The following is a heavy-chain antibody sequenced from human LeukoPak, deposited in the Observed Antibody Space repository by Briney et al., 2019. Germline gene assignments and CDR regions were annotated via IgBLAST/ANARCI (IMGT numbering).Heavy chain of an antibody. Sequence: ASVKVSCTASGYPFSSYGITWVRQAPGQGLEWLGWISAYNGNTQYGENFQGRVTMTTETSTTTAYMELRSLRSDDTAIYFCASGSYYPFDFWGQGTLVTVSS. V-gene: IGHV1-18*01. D-gene: IGHD1-26*01. J-gene: IGHJ4*02. CDR1: GYPFSSYG. CDR3: ASGSYYPFDF. CDR2: ISAYNGNT.